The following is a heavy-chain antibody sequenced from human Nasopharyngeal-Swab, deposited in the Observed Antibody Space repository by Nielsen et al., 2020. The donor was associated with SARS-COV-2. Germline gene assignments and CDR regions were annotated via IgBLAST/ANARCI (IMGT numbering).Heavy chain of an antibody. D-gene: IGHD3-10*01. CDR1: GGSISSYY. V-gene: IGHV4-59*01. CDR3: ARGLIWFGEAPFDY. J-gene: IGHJ4*02. Sequence: SETLSLTCTVSGGSISSYYWSWIRQPPGKGLEWIGYIYYSGSTNYNPSLKSRVTISVDTSKNQFSLKLSSVTAADTAVDYCARGLIWFGEAPFDYWGQGTLVNVSS. CDR2: IYYSGST.